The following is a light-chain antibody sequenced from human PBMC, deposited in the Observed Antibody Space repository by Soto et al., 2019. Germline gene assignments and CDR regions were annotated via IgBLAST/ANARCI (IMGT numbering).Light chain of an antibody. CDR2: EFS. V-gene: IGLV2-14*01. CDR1: SSDVGGYNY. CDR3: SSYTSISTLVV. Sequence: QSALTQPASVSGSPGQSITISCTGTSSDVGGYNYVSWYQQHPGKAPKLMIYEFSNRPSGVSNRFSGSKSGNTASLTISGLQAEDEADYYCSSYTSISTLVVFGGGTKLTVL. J-gene: IGLJ2*01.